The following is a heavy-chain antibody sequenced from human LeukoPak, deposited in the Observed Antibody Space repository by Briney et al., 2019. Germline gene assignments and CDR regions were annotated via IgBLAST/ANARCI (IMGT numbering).Heavy chain of an antibody. V-gene: IGHV3-23*01. CDR2: ISGSGGST. Sequence: PGGSLRLSCAASGFTFSSYSMSWVRQAPGKGLEWVSAISGSGGSTYYADSVKGRFTISRDNSKNPLYLQMTSLRAADTAVYYCGKAAWGSSGWPTNLFDPWGQGTLVTISS. D-gene: IGHD6-19*01. CDR1: GFTFSSYS. J-gene: IGHJ5*02. CDR3: GKAAWGSSGWPTNLFDP.